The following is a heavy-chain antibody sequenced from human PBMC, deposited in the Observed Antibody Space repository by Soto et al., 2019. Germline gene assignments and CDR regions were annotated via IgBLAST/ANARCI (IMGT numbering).Heavy chain of an antibody. CDR3: ARTFMGYSGYESDAFDI. J-gene: IGHJ3*02. CDR1: GFIFSSYS. Sequence: ESGGGLVQPGGSLRLSCAASGFIFSSYSMNWVRQAPGKGLEWVSYISSSSSTIYYADSVKGRFTISRDNAKNSLYLQMNSLRAEDTAVYYCARTFMGYSGYESDAFDIWGQGTMVTVSS. D-gene: IGHD5-12*01. CDR2: ISSSSSTI. V-gene: IGHV3-48*01.